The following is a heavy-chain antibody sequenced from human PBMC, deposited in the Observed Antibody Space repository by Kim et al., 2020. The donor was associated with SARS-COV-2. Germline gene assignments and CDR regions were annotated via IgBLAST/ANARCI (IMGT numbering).Heavy chain of an antibody. J-gene: IGHJ6*02. V-gene: IGHV3-30-3*01. CDR3: ARDHGSRIPYYGMDV. D-gene: IGHD6-13*01. CDR1: GFTFSSYA. Sequence: GGSLRLSCAASGFTFSSYAMHCVRQAPGKGLEWVAVISYDGSNKYYADSVKGRFTISRDNSKNTLYLQMNSLRAEDTAVYYCARDHGSRIPYYGMDVWG. CDR2: ISYDGSNK.